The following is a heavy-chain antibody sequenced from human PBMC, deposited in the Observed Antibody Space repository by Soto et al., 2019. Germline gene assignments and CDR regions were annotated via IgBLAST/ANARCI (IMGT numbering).Heavy chain of an antibody. CDR2: ISKDGNDQ. D-gene: IGHD1-26*01. J-gene: IGHJ4*02. CDR3: ETERWDFTHYYDS. V-gene: IGHV3-30*03. Sequence: PGGSLRLSCAASGFTFSTYAMHWVRQAPGKGLEWVAMISKDGNDQYYADSVKGRFTVSRDNSTNTLSLQMHSLRPADTAFYYFETERWDFTHYYDSWGQGTLVTVSS. CDR1: GFTFSTYA.